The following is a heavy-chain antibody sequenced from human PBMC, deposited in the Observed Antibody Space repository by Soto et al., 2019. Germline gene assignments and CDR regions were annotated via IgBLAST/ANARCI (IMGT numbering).Heavy chain of an antibody. CDR3: AAVPAFYVAGKDSNLDY. J-gene: IGHJ4*02. CDR2: IVVGGGNT. CDR1: GFTFTSSA. Sequence: SVKVSCKASGFTFTSSAVQWVRQARGQRLEWIGWIVVGGGNTNYAQKFQERVTITRDMSTSTAYMELSSLRSEDTAVYYCAAVPAFYVAGKDSNLDYWGQGTLVTVSS. V-gene: IGHV1-58*01. D-gene: IGHD6-19*01.